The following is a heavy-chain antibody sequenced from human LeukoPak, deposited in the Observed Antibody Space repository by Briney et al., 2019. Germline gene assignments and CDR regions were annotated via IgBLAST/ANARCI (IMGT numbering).Heavy chain of an antibody. CDR3: AREDSSGYYYHY. J-gene: IGHJ4*02. CDR2: IIPIFGTA. CDR1: GGTFSSYA. V-gene: IGHV1-69*13. D-gene: IGHD3-22*01. Sequence: ASVKVSCKASGGTFSSYAISWVRQAPGQGLEWMGGIIPIFGTANYAQKFQGRVTITADESTSTAYMELSSLRSEDTAVYHCAREDSSGYYYHYWGQGTLVTVSS.